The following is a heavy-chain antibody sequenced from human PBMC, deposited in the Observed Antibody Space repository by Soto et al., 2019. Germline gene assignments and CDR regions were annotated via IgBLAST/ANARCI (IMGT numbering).Heavy chain of an antibody. D-gene: IGHD2-2*01. CDR2: ISASGGSI. Sequence: EVQLLESGGGLVQPGGSLRLSCAASRFTFSSYAMSWVRQAPGKGLEWVSSISASGGSIYYADSVKGRFTISRDNSKNTLYLQMNSLRAEDTAIYYCAKFVTPAATGHGMDVWGQGTAVTVSS. J-gene: IGHJ6*02. CDR3: AKFVTPAATGHGMDV. CDR1: RFTFSSYA. V-gene: IGHV3-23*01.